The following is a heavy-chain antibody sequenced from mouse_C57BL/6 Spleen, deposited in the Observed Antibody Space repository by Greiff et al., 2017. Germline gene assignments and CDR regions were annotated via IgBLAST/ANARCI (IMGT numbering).Heavy chain of an antibody. Sequence: QVQLQQPGAELVKPGASVKMSCKASGYTFTSYWITWVKQRPGQGLEWIGEIYPGSGSTNYNEKFKSKATLTVDTSSSTAYMQLSSLTSEDSSVXSCCLYCSNPYYFDYWGQGTTLTVSS. CDR2: IYPGSGST. CDR3: CLYCSNPYYFDY. J-gene: IGHJ2*01. CDR1: GYTFTSYW. V-gene: IGHV1-55*01. D-gene: IGHD2-5*01.